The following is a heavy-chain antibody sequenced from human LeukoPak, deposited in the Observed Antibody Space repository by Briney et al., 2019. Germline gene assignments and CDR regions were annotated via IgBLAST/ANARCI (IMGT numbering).Heavy chain of an antibody. CDR3: ARGLRDFWSGYHFDY. J-gene: IGHJ4*02. Sequence: SETLSLTCTVSGGSISRYYWSWIRQPPGKGLEWIGYIYYSGSTNYKPSLNSRVTISVDTSKNQFSLKLSSVTDADTAVYYCARGLRDFWSGYHFDYWGQGTLVTVSS. V-gene: IGHV4-59*01. D-gene: IGHD3-3*01. CDR2: IYYSGST. CDR1: GGSISRYY.